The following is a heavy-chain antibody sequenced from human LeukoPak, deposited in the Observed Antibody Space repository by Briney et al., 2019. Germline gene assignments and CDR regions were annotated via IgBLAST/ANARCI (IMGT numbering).Heavy chain of an antibody. Sequence: ASVKVSCKASGYTFTGYYMHWVRQAPGQGLEWMGWINPNSGGTNYAQKFRGRVTMTRDTSISTAYMELSRLRSDDTAVYYCARVDTPIAAAGADYWGQGTLVTVSS. CDR2: INPNSGGT. D-gene: IGHD6-13*01. V-gene: IGHV1-2*02. CDR1: GYTFTGYY. J-gene: IGHJ4*02. CDR3: ARVDTPIAAAGADY.